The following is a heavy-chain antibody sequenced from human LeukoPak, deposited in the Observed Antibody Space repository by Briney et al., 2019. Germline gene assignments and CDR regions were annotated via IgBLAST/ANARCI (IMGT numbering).Heavy chain of an antibody. J-gene: IGHJ4*02. V-gene: IGHV3-21*01. CDR3: ARPYDTRGYFPDY. CDR2: ISSSSSYI. Sequence: GGSLRLSCAASGFTFSSYSMNWVRQAPGKGLEWVSSISSSSSYIYYADSVKGRFTISRDNAKNSLYLQMNSPGAEDTAVYYCARPYDTRGYFPDYWGQGTLVTVSS. D-gene: IGHD3-22*01. CDR1: GFTFSSYS.